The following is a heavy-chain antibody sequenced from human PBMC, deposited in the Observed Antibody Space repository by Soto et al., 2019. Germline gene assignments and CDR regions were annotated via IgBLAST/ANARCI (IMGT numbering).Heavy chain of an antibody. J-gene: IGHJ4*02. CDR1: GGSIXSXSYY. CDR2: IYYSGST. CDR3: ARLNMGIAVAGDDY. V-gene: IGHV4-39*01. Sequence: PSETLSLTCTVSGGSIXSXSYYWGWIRQPPGKGLEWIGSIYYSGSTYYNPSLKSRVTISVDTSKNQFSLKLSSVTAADTAVYYCARLNMGIAVAGDDYWGQGTLVTVSS. D-gene: IGHD6-19*01.